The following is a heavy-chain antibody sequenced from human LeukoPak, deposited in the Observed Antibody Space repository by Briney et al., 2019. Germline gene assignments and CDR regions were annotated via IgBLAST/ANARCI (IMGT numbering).Heavy chain of an antibody. CDR1: GGSISSSSYY. V-gene: IGHV4-39*07. CDR2: IYYSGST. J-gene: IGHJ4*02. CDR3: ARSGAVGGYYSSPVPSKFDQ. D-gene: IGHD3-22*01. Sequence: SETLSLTCTVSGGSISSSSYYWGWIRQPPGKGLEWIGSIYYSGSTYYNPSLKSRVTISVDTSKNQMSRQLKSVTAADTAVYYCARSGAVGGYYSSPVPSKFDQWGPGTLVTVSP.